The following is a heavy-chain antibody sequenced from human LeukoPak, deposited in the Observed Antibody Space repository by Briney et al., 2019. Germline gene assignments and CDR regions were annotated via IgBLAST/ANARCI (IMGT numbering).Heavy chain of an antibody. CDR3: AKDGYSAYGSVDY. Sequence: GRSLRLSCAASGFAFSSYGMHWVRQAPGKGLEWVAVLSYDGKDKYYADSVRGRFTISRDNSKNTLYLQMNNLRAEDTAVYYCAKDGYSAYGSVDYWGQGTLVTVSS. CDR1: GFAFSSYG. J-gene: IGHJ4*02. D-gene: IGHD5-12*01. CDR2: LSYDGKDK. V-gene: IGHV3-30*18.